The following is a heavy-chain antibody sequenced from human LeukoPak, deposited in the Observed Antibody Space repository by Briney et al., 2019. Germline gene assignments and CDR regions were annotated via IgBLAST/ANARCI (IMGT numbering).Heavy chain of an antibody. D-gene: IGHD6-6*01. V-gene: IGHV4-34*01. CDR3: ARHGSSPGHRSNWFDP. J-gene: IGHJ5*02. Sequence: SETLSLTCAVYGGSFSGYYWSWIRQPPGKGLEWIGEINHSGSTNYNPSLKSRVTISVDTSKNQFSLKLSSLTAADTAVYYCARHGSSPGHRSNWFDPWGQGTLVTVSS. CDR1: GGSFSGYY. CDR2: INHSGST.